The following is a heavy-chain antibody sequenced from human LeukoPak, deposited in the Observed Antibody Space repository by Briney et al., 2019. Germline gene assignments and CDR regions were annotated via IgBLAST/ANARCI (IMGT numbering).Heavy chain of an antibody. V-gene: IGHV3-53*01. D-gene: IGHD2-15*01. CDR2: IYSGGKT. CDR1: GFTFSSYA. CDR3: ARRAGEYSHPYDY. Sequence: PGGSLRLSCAASGFTFSSYAMHWVRQAPGKGLEWVSFIYSGGKTHSSDSVKGRFTISRDNSKNTLYLQVSSLRAEDTAIYYCARRAGEYSHPYDYWGQGTLVTVSS. J-gene: IGHJ4*02.